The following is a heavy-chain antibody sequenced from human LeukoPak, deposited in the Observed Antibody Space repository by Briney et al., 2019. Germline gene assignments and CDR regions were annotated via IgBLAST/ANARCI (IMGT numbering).Heavy chain of an antibody. V-gene: IGHV3-7*01. D-gene: IGHD6-19*01. CDR3: ARGGYSSGWALGGYYYGMDV. CDR2: IKQDGSEK. Sequence: PGGSLRLSCEASGFSFSSYWMTWVRQAPGKGLEWVANIKQDGSEKYYVDSVKGRFTISRDNAKISVYLQMNSLRAEDTAVYYCARGGYSSGWALGGYYYGMDVWGQGTTVTVSS. J-gene: IGHJ6*02. CDR1: GFSFSSYW.